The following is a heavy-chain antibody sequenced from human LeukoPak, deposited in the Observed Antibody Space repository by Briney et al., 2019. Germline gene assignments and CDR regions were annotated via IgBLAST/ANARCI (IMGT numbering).Heavy chain of an antibody. CDR1: GSMYNYY. CDR2: IHYNGIT. V-gene: IGHV4-59*08. D-gene: IGHD1-26*01. CDR3: ARHISSGGTYAHFDY. J-gene: IGHJ4*02. Sequence: PSETLSLTCTVSGSMYNYYWSWIRQPPGKGLEWIGYIHYNGITNYNPSLKTRVTMSLDTPKNQVSLNLNSVTAADTAVYYCARHISSGGTYAHFDYWGQGTLVTVSS.